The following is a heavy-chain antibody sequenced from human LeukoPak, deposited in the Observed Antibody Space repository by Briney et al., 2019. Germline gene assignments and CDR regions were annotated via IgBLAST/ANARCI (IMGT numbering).Heavy chain of an antibody. D-gene: IGHD3-10*01. J-gene: IGHJ4*02. CDR1: GFTFSSYA. CDR3: AKSSQRYGSGSYYIHYFDY. CDR2: ISGSGGST. V-gene: IGHV3-23*01. Sequence: PGGSLRLSCAASGFTFSSYAMSWVRQAPGKGLEWVSAISGSGGSTYYGDSVKGRFTISRDNSKNTLYLQMNSLRAEDTAVYYCAKSSQRYGSGSYYIHYFDYWGQGTLVTVSS.